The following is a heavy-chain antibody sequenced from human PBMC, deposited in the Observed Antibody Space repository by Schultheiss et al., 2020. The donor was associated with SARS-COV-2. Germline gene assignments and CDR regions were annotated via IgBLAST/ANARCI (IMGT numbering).Heavy chain of an antibody. CDR1: GFTFSSYS. D-gene: IGHD3-10*01. J-gene: IGHJ4*02. V-gene: IGHV3-15*01. CDR3: TTDRGLLWFGELSSFDY. CDR2: IKSKAYGGTT. Sequence: GGSLRLSCAASGFTFSSYSMNWVRQAPGKGLEWVGRIKSKAYGGTTDYAAPVKGRFTFSRDDSKNTLYLQMNSLKTEDTAVYYCTTDRGLLWFGELSSFDYWGQGTLVTVSS.